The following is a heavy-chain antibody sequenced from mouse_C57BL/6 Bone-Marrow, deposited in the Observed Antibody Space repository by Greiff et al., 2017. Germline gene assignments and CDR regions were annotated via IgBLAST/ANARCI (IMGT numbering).Heavy chain of an antibody. J-gene: IGHJ1*03. CDR3: LRGYFDV. CDR1: GYTFTSYT. Sequence: QVQLQQSGAELARPGASVKMSCKASGYTFTSYTMHWVKQRPGQGLEWIGYINPSSGYTKYNQKFKDKATLTADKSSSTAYMQLGSLTSEDSAVYYSLRGYFDVWGTGTTVTVSS. CDR2: INPSSGYT. D-gene: IGHD1-1*01. V-gene: IGHV1-4*01.